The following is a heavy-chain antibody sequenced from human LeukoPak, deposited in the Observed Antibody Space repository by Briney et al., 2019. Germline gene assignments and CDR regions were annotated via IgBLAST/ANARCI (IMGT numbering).Heavy chain of an antibody. D-gene: IGHD3-3*01. CDR2: ISSSGSTI. Sequence: PGGSLRLSCAASGFTFSDYYMSWIRQAPGKGLEWVSYISSSGSTIYYADSVKGRFTISRDNAKNSLYLQMNSLRAEDTAVYYCARDSATYYDFWSGYYTTNWFDPWGQGTLVTVSS. V-gene: IGHV3-11*01. CDR3: ARDSATYYDFWSGYYTTNWFDP. CDR1: GFTFSDYY. J-gene: IGHJ5*02.